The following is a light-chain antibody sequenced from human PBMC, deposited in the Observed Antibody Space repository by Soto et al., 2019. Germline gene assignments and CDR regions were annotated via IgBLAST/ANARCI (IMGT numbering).Light chain of an antibody. V-gene: IGLV4-60*03. Sequence: QPVLTQSSSASASLGSSVKLTCTLSSGHSSNIIAWHQQQPGRAPRYLMKIERSGDYSKGSAIPHRFSGSSSGADRFLTISNVQSDDEADYYCETWDSNTQVFGGGTKVTVL. CDR2: IERSGDY. CDR3: ETWDSNTQV. J-gene: IGLJ3*02. CDR1: SGHSSNI.